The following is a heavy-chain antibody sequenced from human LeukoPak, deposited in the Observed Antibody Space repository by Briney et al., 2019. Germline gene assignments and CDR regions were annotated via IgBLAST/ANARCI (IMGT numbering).Heavy chain of an antibody. CDR3: AMPYGSGSYLDY. CDR2: IYYSGST. J-gene: IGHJ4*02. D-gene: IGHD3-10*01. CDR1: GGSISSSSYY. Sequence: SSETLSLTCTVSGGSISSSSYYWGWIRQPPGKGLEWIGSIYYSGSTYYNPSLKSRVTISVDTSKNQFSLKLSSVTAADTAVYYCAMPYGSGSYLDYWGQGTLVTVSS. V-gene: IGHV4-39*01.